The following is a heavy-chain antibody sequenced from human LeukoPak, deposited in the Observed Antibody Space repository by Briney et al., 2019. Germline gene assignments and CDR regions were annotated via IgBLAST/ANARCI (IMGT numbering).Heavy chain of an antibody. CDR2: IQQDGSEK. Sequence: GGSLRLSCAASGFTFSGYWMSWVRQSPGKELEWVANIQQDGSEKYYVDSVKGRFTISRDNAKNSLYLQMNSLRAEDTAVYYCARDKIVGATYFDYWGQGTLVTVSS. D-gene: IGHD1-26*01. CDR1: GFTFSGYW. J-gene: IGHJ4*02. V-gene: IGHV3-7*01. CDR3: ARDKIVGATYFDY.